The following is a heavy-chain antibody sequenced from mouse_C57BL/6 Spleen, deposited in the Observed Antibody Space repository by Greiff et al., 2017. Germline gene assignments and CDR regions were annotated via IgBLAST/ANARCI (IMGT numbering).Heavy chain of an antibody. CDR3: ARVGDGYYDAMDY. CDR1: GYTFTDYY. Sequence: EVQLHQSGPELVQPGASVKLSCKASGYTFTDYYMNWVKQSHGKSLEWIGDINPNTGGTSYNQKFKGKATLTVVKSSSTAYMELRSLTSEDSAVYYCARVGDGYYDAMDYWGQGTAVTVSS. J-gene: IGHJ4*01. CDR2: INPNTGGT. D-gene: IGHD2-3*01. V-gene: IGHV1-26*01.